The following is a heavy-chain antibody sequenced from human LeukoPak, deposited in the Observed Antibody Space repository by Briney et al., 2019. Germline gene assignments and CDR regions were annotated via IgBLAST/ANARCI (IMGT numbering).Heavy chain of an antibody. CDR1: GFTFNKDG. Sequence: GGSLRLSCAASGFTFNKDGMHWVRQAPGKGLEWVTFIGYDGNTKYYADSVRGRFTISRDNLKNTLYLQMNSLRPEDAAVYYCAKDRSTNWSLDYWGQGTLVLVSS. CDR2: IGYDGNTK. CDR3: AKDRSTNWSLDY. J-gene: IGHJ4*02. V-gene: IGHV3-30*02. D-gene: IGHD6-13*01.